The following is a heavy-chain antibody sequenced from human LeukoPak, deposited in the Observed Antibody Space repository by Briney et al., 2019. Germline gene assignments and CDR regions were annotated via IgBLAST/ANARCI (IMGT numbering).Heavy chain of an antibody. J-gene: IGHJ4*02. V-gene: IGHV1-69*05. Sequence: ASVTVSFKSSGGTFTIYAISWVRHAPGQGLEWMGGIIPIFGTTKYVQKFQSRVTITTDEFTSTVYMELSSLRSEDTAVYYCAGSSRDGYNRFDYWGQGTLVTVSS. CDR2: IIPIFGTT. CDR3: AGSSRDGYNRFDY. D-gene: IGHD5-24*01. CDR1: GGTFTIYA.